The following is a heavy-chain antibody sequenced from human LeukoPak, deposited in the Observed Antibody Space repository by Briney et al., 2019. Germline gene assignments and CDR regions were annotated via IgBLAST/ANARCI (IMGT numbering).Heavy chain of an antibody. CDR2: IYSGGST. J-gene: IGHJ3*02. CDR1: GFTVSSNY. CDR3: ARDGPQPERRPHDAFDI. V-gene: IGHV3-66*02. D-gene: IGHD1-1*01. Sequence: GGSLRLSCAASGFTVSSNYMSWVRQAPGKGLEWVSVIYSGGSTYYADSVKGRFTISRDNSKNTLYLQMNSLRAEDTAVYYCARDGPQPERRPHDAFDIWGQGTMVTVSS.